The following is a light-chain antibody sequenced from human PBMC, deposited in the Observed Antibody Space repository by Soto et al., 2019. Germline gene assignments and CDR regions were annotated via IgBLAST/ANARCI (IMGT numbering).Light chain of an antibody. Sequence: QSVLTQPASVSVSPGQSIAISCTGASSDVGAYDYVSWYQQYPGKAPKLMIYDVSNRPSGVSDRFSGSKPGNTASLTISGLQAEDEADYYCSSYTTSENYVFGTGTKVTVL. CDR1: SSDVGAYDY. CDR2: DVS. J-gene: IGLJ1*01. CDR3: SSYTTSENYV. V-gene: IGLV2-14*01.